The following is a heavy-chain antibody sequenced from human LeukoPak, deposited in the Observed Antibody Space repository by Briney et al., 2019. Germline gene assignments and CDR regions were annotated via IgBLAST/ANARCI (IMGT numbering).Heavy chain of an antibody. CDR2: IYHSGST. V-gene: IGHV4-38-2*02. D-gene: IGHD2-8*01. CDR1: GYSISSGYY. CDR3: ARVRMVYATLYYYYYMDV. Sequence: SETLSLTCTVSGYSISSGYYWGWIRQPPGKGLEWIGSIYHSGSTYYNPSLKSRVTISVDTSKNQFSLKLSSVTAADTAVYYCARVRMVYATLYYYYYMDVWGKGTTVTVSS. J-gene: IGHJ6*03.